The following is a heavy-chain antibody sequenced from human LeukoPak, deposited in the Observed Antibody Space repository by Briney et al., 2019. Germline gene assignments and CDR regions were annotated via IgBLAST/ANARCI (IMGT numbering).Heavy chain of an antibody. CDR1: GGSISSYY. CDR3: ARDPSYYYDSSGYPLGAFDI. Sequence: PSETLSLTCTVSGGSISSYYWSWIRQPAGKGLEWIGRIYTSGSTNYNPSLKSRVTMSVDTSKNQFSLKLSSATAADTAVYYCARDPSYYYDSSGYPLGAFDIWGQGTMVTVSS. J-gene: IGHJ3*02. CDR2: IYTSGST. V-gene: IGHV4-4*07. D-gene: IGHD3-22*01.